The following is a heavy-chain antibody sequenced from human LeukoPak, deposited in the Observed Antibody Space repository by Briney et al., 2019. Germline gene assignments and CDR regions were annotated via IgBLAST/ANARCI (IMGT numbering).Heavy chain of an antibody. J-gene: IGHJ4*02. CDR2: IYYSGST. CDR1: GGSISSYY. D-gene: IGHD6-13*01. V-gene: IGHV4-59*08. Sequence: PSETLSLTCTVSGGSISSYYWSWIRQPPGKGLEWIGYIYYSGSTNYNPSLKSRVTISVDTSKNQFSLKLSSVTAADTAVYYCARSYSSSWYVGWGQGTLVTVSS. CDR3: ARSYSSSWYVG.